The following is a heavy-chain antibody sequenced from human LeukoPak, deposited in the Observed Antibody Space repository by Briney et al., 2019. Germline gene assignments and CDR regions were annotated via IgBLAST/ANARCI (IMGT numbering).Heavy chain of an antibody. D-gene: IGHD1-7*01. CDR1: GYTLAELS. Sequence: ASVKVSCKGLGYTLAELSMHWVRQAPGKGLEWMGGFDPEDGETIYAQKSQGRVTMTEDTSTDTAYMELSSLRSEDTAVYYCATVGPPTGSTDGYWGQGTLVTVSS. CDR3: ATVGPPTGSTDGY. J-gene: IGHJ4*02. V-gene: IGHV1-24*01. CDR2: FDPEDGET.